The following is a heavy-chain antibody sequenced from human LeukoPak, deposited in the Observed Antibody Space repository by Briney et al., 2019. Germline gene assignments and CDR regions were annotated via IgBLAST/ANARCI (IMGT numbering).Heavy chain of an antibody. J-gene: IGHJ4*02. Sequence: SETLSLTCAVYGGSFSGYYWSWIRQPPGKGLEWIGEINHSGSTNYNPSLKSRVTISVDTSKNQFSLKLSSVTAADTAVYYCARAGRAAAGTLVDYWGQGTLVTVSS. CDR2: INHSGST. CDR1: GGSFSGYY. V-gene: IGHV4-34*01. CDR3: ARAGRAAAGTLVDY. D-gene: IGHD6-13*01.